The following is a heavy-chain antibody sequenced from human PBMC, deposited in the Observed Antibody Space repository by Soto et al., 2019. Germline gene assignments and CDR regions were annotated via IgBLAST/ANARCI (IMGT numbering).Heavy chain of an antibody. J-gene: IGHJ3*02. V-gene: IGHV4-30-2*03. Sequence: SETLSLTCAVSGGSISSGGYSWSWIRQPPGKGLEWIGSIYHSGSAYYNPSLKSRVSTSVDTSKNQFSLKLRSVTAADTAVYYCARQGSRAFDIWGQGTMVTVSS. CDR2: IYHSGSA. D-gene: IGHD2-15*01. CDR3: ARQGSRAFDI. CDR1: GGSISSGGYS.